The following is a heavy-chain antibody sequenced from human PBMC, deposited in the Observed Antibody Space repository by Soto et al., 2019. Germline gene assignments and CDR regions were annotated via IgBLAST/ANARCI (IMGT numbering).Heavy chain of an antibody. CDR3: AKMTSSGWYDPVFH. V-gene: IGHV3-11*01. D-gene: IGHD6-19*01. CDR1: GFSFSAYY. J-gene: IGHJ4*02. CDR2: ISGTSSNI. Sequence: QVQLVESGGGLVKPRGSLRLSCVASGFSFSAYYMSWVRQAPGKGLEWIAYISGTSSNIYYGDSVNGRFTISRDNAENSVVLQMNNLRAEDTARYYCAKMTSSGWYDPVFHWGQGTLVTVSS.